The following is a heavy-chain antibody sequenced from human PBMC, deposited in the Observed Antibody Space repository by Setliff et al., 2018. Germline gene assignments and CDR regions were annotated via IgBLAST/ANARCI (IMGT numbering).Heavy chain of an antibody. D-gene: IGHD3-3*01. CDR1: GGSFNVYF. CDR3: AKSPHDFWSGRVFFDH. V-gene: IGHV4-34*01. Sequence: SETLSLTCAVYGGSFNVYFWSWIRQPPGKGLEWIGEISHSGSTNYNPSLKSRVTMSVDKSKNQFSLKLKSVTAADTAIYYCAKSPHDFWSGRVFFDHWGQGILVTVSS. J-gene: IGHJ4*01. CDR2: ISHSGST.